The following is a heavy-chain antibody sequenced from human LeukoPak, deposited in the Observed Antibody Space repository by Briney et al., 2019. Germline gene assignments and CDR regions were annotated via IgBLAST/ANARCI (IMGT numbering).Heavy chain of an antibody. Sequence: ASVKVSCKASGYTFIGYYIHWVRQAPGQGLEWMGWINPNNGVTNYAQKFQGRVTMTRDTSVSTAFMEMSSLRSDEMAIYYCAREKNYYFDSWGQGTLVTVCS. J-gene: IGHJ4*02. CDR2: INPNNGVT. CDR3: AREKNYYFDS. D-gene: IGHD1-7*01. V-gene: IGHV1-2*02. CDR1: GYTFIGYY.